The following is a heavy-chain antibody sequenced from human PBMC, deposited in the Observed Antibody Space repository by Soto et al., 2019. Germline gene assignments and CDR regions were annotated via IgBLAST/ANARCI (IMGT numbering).Heavy chain of an antibody. CDR3: ARQNYAVAGRFDY. V-gene: IGHV4-59*08. CDR2: IYYSGST. CDR1: GGSISSYY. Sequence: SETLSLTCTVSGGSISSYYWSWIRQPPGKGLEWIGYIYYSGSTNYNPSLKSRVTISVDTSKNQFSLKLSSVTAADTAVYYCARQNYAVAGRFDYWGQGTLVTVSS. J-gene: IGHJ4*02. D-gene: IGHD6-19*01.